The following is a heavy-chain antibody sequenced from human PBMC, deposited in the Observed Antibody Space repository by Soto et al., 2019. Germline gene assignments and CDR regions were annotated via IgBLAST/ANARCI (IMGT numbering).Heavy chain of an antibody. J-gene: IGHJ4*01. V-gene: IGHV3-7*01. Sequence: EVQLEESGGGLVQPGGSLRLSCAASGFTFGSYWMSWVRQAPGKGLEWLATIKWDASEKKYVDSVKGRFTMSRDNAKNSLYLQMDSLRAEDTAVYYGARDSGYSSGTSVTHYLDYWGHGTLVTVSS. CDR3: ARDSGYSSGTSVTHYLDY. CDR2: IKWDASEK. CDR1: GFTFGSYW. D-gene: IGHD3-10*01.